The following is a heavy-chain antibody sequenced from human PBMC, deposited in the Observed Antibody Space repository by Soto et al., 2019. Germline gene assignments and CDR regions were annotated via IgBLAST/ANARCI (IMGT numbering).Heavy chain of an antibody. Sequence: EVQLLESGGGLVQPGGSLRLSCAASGFTFSSYAMSWVRQAPGKGLEWVSAISGSGGSTYYADSVKGRFTISRDNSKNTLYLQMNSLRAEDTAVYYCAKGKAPRTAMVTRYFDSWGQGTLVTVSS. D-gene: IGHD5-18*01. CDR1: GFTFSSYA. CDR3: AKGKAPRTAMVTRYFDS. CDR2: ISGSGGST. J-gene: IGHJ4*02. V-gene: IGHV3-23*01.